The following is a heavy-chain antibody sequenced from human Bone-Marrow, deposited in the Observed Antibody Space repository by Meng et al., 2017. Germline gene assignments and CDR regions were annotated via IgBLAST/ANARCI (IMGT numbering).Heavy chain of an antibody. CDR3: VRDENISLGKLFGDY. D-gene: IGHD2-21*01. Sequence: QGRLVWSRAEVKVPGAPLRVSCKPAGYSFTAYYIHWVRQAPGQGLEWLGHINPNSGDTLYAQKFQGRVSMTGDTSISTAYVELSSLRSDDTAVYYCVRDENISLGKLFGDYWGQGTMVTVAS. J-gene: IGHJ4*02. CDR1: GYSFTAYY. CDR2: INPNSGDT. V-gene: IGHV1-2*06.